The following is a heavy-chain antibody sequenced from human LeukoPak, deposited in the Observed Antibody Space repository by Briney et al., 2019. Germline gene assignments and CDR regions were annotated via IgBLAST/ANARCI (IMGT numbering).Heavy chain of an antibody. CDR1: GYTFTGYY. J-gene: IGHJ3*02. CDR3: ARSLIVVVTYPGDDAFDM. Sequence: ASVKVSCKASGYTFTGYYMHWVRQAPGQGLEWMGRINPNSGGTNYAQKFQGRVTMTRDTSISTAYMELSRLRSDDTAVYYCARSLIVVVTYPGDDAFDMWGQGTMVTVSS. CDR2: INPNSGGT. D-gene: IGHD2-21*02. V-gene: IGHV1-2*06.